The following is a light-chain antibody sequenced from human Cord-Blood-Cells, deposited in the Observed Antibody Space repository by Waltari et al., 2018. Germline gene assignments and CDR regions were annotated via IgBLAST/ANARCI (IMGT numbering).Light chain of an antibody. CDR3: SSYTSSSTLYV. Sequence: QSALTQPASVSGSPGQSITISCTGTSSDVGGYNYVFLYQQHPGKAPKLMIYDVSNRPSGVSNRFSGSKSGNTASLTISGLQAEDEADYYCSSYTSSSTLYVFGTGTKVTVL. CDR2: DVS. CDR1: SSDVGGYNY. J-gene: IGLJ1*01. V-gene: IGLV2-14*01.